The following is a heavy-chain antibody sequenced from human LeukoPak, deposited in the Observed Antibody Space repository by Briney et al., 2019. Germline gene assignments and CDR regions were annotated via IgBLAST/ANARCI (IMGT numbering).Heavy chain of an antibody. CDR2: ISAYNGNT. D-gene: IGHD6-19*01. CDR3: AREQWLVPHYFDY. V-gene: IGHV1-18*01. J-gene: IGHJ4*02. CDR1: GYTFTSYG. Sequence: GASVKVSCKASGYTFTSYGISWVRQAPGQGLEWMGWISAYNGNTNYAQKLQGRVTMTRDTSISTAYMELSRLRSDDTAVYYCAREQWLVPHYFDYWGQGTLVTVSS.